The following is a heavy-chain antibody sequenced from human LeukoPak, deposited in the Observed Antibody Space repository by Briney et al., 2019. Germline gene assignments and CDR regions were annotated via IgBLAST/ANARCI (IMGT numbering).Heavy chain of an antibody. CDR1: GYSFTSHY. CDR2: INPSGSST. V-gene: IGHV1-46*01. CDR3: ARDNSVGDVAWWFDP. D-gene: IGHD1-26*01. J-gene: IGHJ5*02. Sequence: GASVKVSCKASGYSFTSHYMQWVRQAPGQGLEWLGLINPSGSSTLYAQKFQGRVTMTRDMSTTTDYMELSSLRSEDTAVYYCARDNSVGDVAWWFDPWGQGTLVTVSS.